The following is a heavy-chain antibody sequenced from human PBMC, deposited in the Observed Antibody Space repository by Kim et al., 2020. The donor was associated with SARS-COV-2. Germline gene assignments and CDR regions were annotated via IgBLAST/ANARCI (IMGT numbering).Heavy chain of an antibody. CDR1: GGSISSGGYS. V-gene: IGHV4-30-2*01. Sequence: SETLSLTCAVSGGSISSGGYSWSWIRQPPGKGLEWIGYIYHSGSTYYNPSLKSRVTISVDRSKNQFSLKLSSVTAADTAVYYCARHSGTGAFDIWGQGTMVTVSS. CDR2: IYHSGST. J-gene: IGHJ3*02. D-gene: IGHD1-1*01. CDR3: ARHSGTGAFDI.